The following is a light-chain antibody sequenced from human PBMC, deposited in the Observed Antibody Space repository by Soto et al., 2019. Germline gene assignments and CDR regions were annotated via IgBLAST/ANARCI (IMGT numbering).Light chain of an antibody. CDR1: QSIKY. V-gene: IGKV1-39*01. CDR2: AVS. Sequence: IQMTQSPSSLSASVGDRVTITCRASQSIKYLNWYQQIPGKAPKLLISAVSILQSGVPSRFSGSGAGTDFSLTINTLQREDFATYYCQQSDRAPLTFGGGTKVDIK. CDR3: QQSDRAPLT. J-gene: IGKJ4*01.